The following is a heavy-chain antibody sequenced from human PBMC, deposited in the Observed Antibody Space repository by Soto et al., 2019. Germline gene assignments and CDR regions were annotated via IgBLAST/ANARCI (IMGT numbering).Heavy chain of an antibody. V-gene: IGHV4-31*03. CDR3: ARDKYYDFWSGYYRGYYYYGMDV. J-gene: IGHJ6*02. CDR1: GGSISSGGYY. CDR2: IYYSGST. D-gene: IGHD3-3*01. Sequence: SETLSLTCTVSGGSISSGGYYWSWIRQHPGKGLEWIGYIYYSGSTYYNPSLKSRVTISVDTSKNQFSLKLSSVTAADTAVYYCARDKYYDFWSGYYRGYYYYGMDVWGQGTTVTVSS.